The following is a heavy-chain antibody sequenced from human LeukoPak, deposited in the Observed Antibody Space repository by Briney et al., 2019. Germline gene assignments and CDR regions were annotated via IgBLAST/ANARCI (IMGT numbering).Heavy chain of an antibody. J-gene: IGHJ3*02. CDR2: IYYSGST. CDR1: GGSISSYY. D-gene: IGHD2-2*02. Sequence: SETLSLTCTVSGGSISSYYWSWIRQPPGKGLEWIGYIYYSGSTNYNPSLKSRVTISVDTSKNQFSLKLSSVTAEDTAVYYCARRALRYCSSTSCYSHAFDIWGQGTMVTVSS. V-gene: IGHV4-59*01. CDR3: ARRALRYCSSTSCYSHAFDI.